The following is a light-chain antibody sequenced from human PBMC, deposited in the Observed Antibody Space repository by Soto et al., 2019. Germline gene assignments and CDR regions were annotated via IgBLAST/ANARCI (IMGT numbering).Light chain of an antibody. CDR1: SSDVGAYNY. CDR3: SSYASTSTTV. J-gene: IGLJ1*01. V-gene: IGLV2-14*01. Sequence: QSVLTQPASVSGSPGQSITISCTGTSSDVGAYNYVPWYQQHPGKAPKLMIYEVNYRPSGVSNRFSGSKSGITASLTISGLQAEDEADYYCSSYASTSTTVCGSGTKVTVL. CDR2: EVN.